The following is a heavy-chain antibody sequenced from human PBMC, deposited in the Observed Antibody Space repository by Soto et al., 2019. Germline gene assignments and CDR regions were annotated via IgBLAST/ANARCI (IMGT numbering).Heavy chain of an antibody. Sequence: PSETLSLTCAVSGGSISSSNWWSWVRQPPGKGLEWIGEIYHSGSTNYNPSLKSRVTISVDKSKNQFSLKLSSVTAADTAVYYCARDKGYYYDSSSAFDIWGQGTMVTVSS. J-gene: IGHJ3*02. D-gene: IGHD3-22*01. CDR1: GGSISSSNW. CDR3: ARDKGYYYDSSSAFDI. V-gene: IGHV4-4*02. CDR2: IYHSGST.